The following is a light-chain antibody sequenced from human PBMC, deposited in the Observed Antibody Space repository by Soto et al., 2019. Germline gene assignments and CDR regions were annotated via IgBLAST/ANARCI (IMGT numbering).Light chain of an antibody. J-gene: IGKJ1*01. CDR2: GAY. Sequence: EIVLTQSPGTLSLSPGEIATLSCRASQSVSSSYLAWYQQKPGQAPRLLIYGAYSRATGIPDRFSGSGSGTDFTLTISRLEPEDFAVYYRQQYGSSPQTFGQGTKV. CDR1: QSVSSSY. CDR3: QQYGSSPQT. V-gene: IGKV3-20*01.